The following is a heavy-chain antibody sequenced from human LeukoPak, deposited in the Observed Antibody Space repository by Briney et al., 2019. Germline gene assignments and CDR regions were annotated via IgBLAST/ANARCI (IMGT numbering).Heavy chain of an antibody. CDR3: AREGSLGTGVNWFDP. CDR2: INPKNGGT. J-gene: IGHJ5*02. Sequence: GASVKVSCKASGYSFSDYYIHWVRQAPGQGLGWMGWINPKNGGTKYAQNFQGRVTMTRDTSISTAYMELSRLRSDDTAVYYCAREGSLGTGVNWFDPWGQGSLVTVSS. V-gene: IGHV1-2*02. D-gene: IGHD1-14*01. CDR1: GYSFSDYY.